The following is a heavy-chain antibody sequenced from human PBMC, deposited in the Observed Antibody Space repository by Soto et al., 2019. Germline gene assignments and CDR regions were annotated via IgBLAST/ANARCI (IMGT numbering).Heavy chain of an antibody. CDR2: IYYSGST. D-gene: IGHD2-15*01. Sequence: QVQLQESGPGLVKPSQTLSLTCTVSGGSISSGGYYRSWIRQHPGKGLEWIGYIYYSGSTYYNPSLKSRVTISVDTSKNQFSLKLSSVTAADTAVYYCARVGRRYCSGGSCYSGSFVYWGQGTLVTVSS. CDR3: ARVGRRYCSGGSCYSGSFVY. V-gene: IGHV4-31*03. J-gene: IGHJ4*02. CDR1: GGSISSGGYY.